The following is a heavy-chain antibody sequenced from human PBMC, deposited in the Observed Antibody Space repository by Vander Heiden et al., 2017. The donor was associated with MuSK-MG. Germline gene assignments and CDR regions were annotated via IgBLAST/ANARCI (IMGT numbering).Heavy chain of an antibody. CDR2: IYYSGST. CDR3: ARALVDSGSYYYFDAFDI. V-gene: IGHV4-30-4*08. CDR1: GGSIRSGDYY. Sequence: QVQLQESGPGLVKPSQTLSLPCTVSGGSIRSGDYYWSWIRQPPGKGLEWIGYIYYSGSTYYNPSLKSRVTISVDTSKNQFSLKLSSVTAADTAVYYCARALVDSGSYYYFDAFDIWGQGTMVTVSS. J-gene: IGHJ3*02. D-gene: IGHD1-26*01.